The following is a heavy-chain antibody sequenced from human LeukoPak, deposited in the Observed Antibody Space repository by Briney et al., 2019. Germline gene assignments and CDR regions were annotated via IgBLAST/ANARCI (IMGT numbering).Heavy chain of an antibody. Sequence: GGSLRLSCAASGFTFSSYGMHWVRQAPGKGLEWVAVISYDGSNKYYADSVKGRFTISRDNSKNTLYLQMNSLRAEDTAVYYCAKSLESYCSSTSRPPGNYYYYGMDVWGQGTTVTVSS. CDR2: ISYDGSNK. CDR1: GFTFSSYG. V-gene: IGHV3-30*18. J-gene: IGHJ6*02. CDR3: AKSLESYCSSTSRPPGNYYYYGMDV. D-gene: IGHD2-2*01.